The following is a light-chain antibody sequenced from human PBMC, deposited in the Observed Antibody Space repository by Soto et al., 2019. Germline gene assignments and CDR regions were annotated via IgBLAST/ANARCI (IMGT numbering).Light chain of an antibody. CDR1: QSVSSTS. J-gene: IGKJ5*01. CDR3: QQYGSSPIT. CDR2: GAS. Sequence: EIVLTQSPGTLSLSPGERATLSCRASQSVSSTSLAWYQQKPGQAPRLLIYGASSRATGIPDRFSGSGSGTDFALTISRLEPEDFAVYYCQQYGSSPITFGQGTRLEIK. V-gene: IGKV3-20*01.